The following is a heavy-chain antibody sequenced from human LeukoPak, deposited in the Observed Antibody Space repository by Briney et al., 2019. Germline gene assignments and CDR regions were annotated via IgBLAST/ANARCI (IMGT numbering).Heavy chain of an antibody. CDR1: GFTFSSYS. J-gene: IGHJ4*02. V-gene: IGHV3-21*01. CDR2: ISSSSNYI. Sequence: GGSLRLSCAASGFTFSSYSMNWVRQAPGKGLEWVSSISSSSNYIYYADSVKGRFTISRDNAKNSLYLQMNSLRAEDTAVYYCARGHYYDSSGLDYWGQGTLVTVSS. D-gene: IGHD3-22*01. CDR3: ARGHYYDSSGLDY.